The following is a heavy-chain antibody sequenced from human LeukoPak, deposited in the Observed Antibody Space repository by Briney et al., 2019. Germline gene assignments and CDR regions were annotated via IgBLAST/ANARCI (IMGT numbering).Heavy chain of an antibody. V-gene: IGHV3-9*01. CDR3: AKQNTGIQLWPTYFDY. D-gene: IGHD5-18*01. CDR2: ISWNSGSI. J-gene: IGHJ4*02. Sequence: GGSLRLSCAASGFTFDDYAMHWVRQAPGKGLEWVSGISWNSGSIGYADSVKGRFTISRDNAKNSLYLQMNSLRAEDTALYYCAKQNTGIQLWPTYFDYWGQGTLVTLSS. CDR1: GFTFDDYA.